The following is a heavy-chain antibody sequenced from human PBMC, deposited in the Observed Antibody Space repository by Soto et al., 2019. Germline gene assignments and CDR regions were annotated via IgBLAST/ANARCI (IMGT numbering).Heavy chain of an antibody. V-gene: IGHV3-33*01. CDR2: IWYDGSNK. Sequence: QVQLVESGGGVVQPGRSLRLSCAASGFTFSSYGMHWVRQAPGKGLEWVAVIWYDGSNKYYADSVKGRFTISRDNSKNTLYLQMNRLRAEDTAVYYCARDSRYYYDSSGYSHWGQGTLVTVSS. J-gene: IGHJ4*02. D-gene: IGHD3-22*01. CDR1: GFTFSSYG. CDR3: ARDSRYYYDSSGYSH.